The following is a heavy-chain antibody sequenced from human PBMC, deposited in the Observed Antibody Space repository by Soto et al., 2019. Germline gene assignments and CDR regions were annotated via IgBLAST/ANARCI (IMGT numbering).Heavy chain of an antibody. Sequence: GGSMKISCAACGVRVNNSAISWVRQAPGKGLEWVSTISDTGDSTYYADSVRGRFTISGDNSKNTLYLQMVSLRAEDTAVFFCAKSPLSRNPRLTLTTCFDYWGQGALVTVSS. J-gene: IGHJ4*02. CDR3: AKSPLSRNPRLTLTTCFDY. CDR1: GVRVNNSA. V-gene: IGHV3-23*01. CDR2: ISDTGDST. D-gene: IGHD4-17*01.